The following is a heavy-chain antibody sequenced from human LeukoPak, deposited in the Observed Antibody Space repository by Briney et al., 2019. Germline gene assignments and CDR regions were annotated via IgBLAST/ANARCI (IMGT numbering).Heavy chain of an antibody. CDR2: IYYSEST. V-gene: IGHV4-59*01. CDR3: ARATLTKSRSYYYYYMDV. Sequence: SETLSLTCSVSGGSISSYYWSWIRQPPGKGLEWVGYIYYSESTNYNPSLKSRVTISVDTSKNQFSLKLSSVTAADTAVYYCARATLTKSRSYYYYYMDVWGKGTTVTVSS. CDR1: GGSISSYY. J-gene: IGHJ6*03.